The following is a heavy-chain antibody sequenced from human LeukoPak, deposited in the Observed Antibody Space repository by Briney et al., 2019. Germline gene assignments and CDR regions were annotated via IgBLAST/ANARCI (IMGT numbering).Heavy chain of an antibody. J-gene: IGHJ4*02. D-gene: IGHD5/OR15-5a*01. Sequence: PGGSLRLSCAASGFTVSNNYMSWVRQAPGKGLEWVSDIYSGGSTYYADSVKGRFTISRDSSKNTLYLQMNSLRAEDTAVYYCARDSLGMSTLDSWGQGTLVTVSS. V-gene: IGHV3-53*01. CDR3: ARDSLGMSTLDS. CDR1: GFTVSNNY. CDR2: IYSGGST.